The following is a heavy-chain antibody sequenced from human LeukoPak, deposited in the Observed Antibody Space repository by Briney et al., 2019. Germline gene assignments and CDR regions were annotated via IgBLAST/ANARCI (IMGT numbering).Heavy chain of an antibody. Sequence: GGSLRLSCAASGFTFSSYGMHWVRQAPGKGREWVAVIWYDGSNKYYADSVKGRFTISRDNSKNTLYLQMNSLRAEDTAVYYCARERIAVAGEFDYWGQGTLVTVSS. CDR1: GFTFSSYG. CDR2: IWYDGSNK. D-gene: IGHD6-19*01. CDR3: ARERIAVAGEFDY. J-gene: IGHJ4*02. V-gene: IGHV3-33*01.